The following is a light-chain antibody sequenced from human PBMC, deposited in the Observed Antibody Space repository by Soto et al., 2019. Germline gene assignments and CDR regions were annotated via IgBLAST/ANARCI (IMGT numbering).Light chain of an antibody. CDR1: QTISSW. V-gene: IGKV1-5*03. CDR2: KAS. J-gene: IGKJ1*01. Sequence: DTHMTQSPSTRSISLVTTLTITCXASQTISSWLAWYQQKPGKAPKLLIYKASTLKSGVPSRFSGSGSGTEFTLTISSLQPDDFATYYCQHYNSYSEAFGQGTKVDIK. CDR3: QHYNSYSEA.